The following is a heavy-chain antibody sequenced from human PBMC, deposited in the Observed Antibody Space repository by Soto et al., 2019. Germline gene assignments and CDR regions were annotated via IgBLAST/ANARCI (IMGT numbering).Heavy chain of an antibody. Sequence: QVQLQQWGAGLLKPSETLSLTCTVNGGSLTGYYWSWIRQPPGKGLEWIGEVKDGGSTNYSPSLRGXXSXSXDTSKNHCSRRLNSVTAADTAVYFCARGQEGIVATHWDQGALVTVSS. J-gene: IGHJ4*02. V-gene: IGHV4-34*01. CDR2: VKDGGST. CDR1: GGSLTGYY. CDR3: ARGQEGIVATH. D-gene: IGHD5-12*01.